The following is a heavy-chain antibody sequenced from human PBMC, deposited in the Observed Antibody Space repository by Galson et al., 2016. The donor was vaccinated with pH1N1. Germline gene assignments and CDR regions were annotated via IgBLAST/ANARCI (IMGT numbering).Heavy chain of an antibody. V-gene: IGHV2-70*04. CDR2: IDWDDDK. CDR3: ARNLYGDYADYFDY. CDR1: GFSLSTSGMR. Sequence: PALVKPTQTLTLTCTFSGFSLSTSGMRVSWIRQPPGKALEWLARIDWDDDKFYSTSLKTRLTISKDTSKNQVVLTMTNMDPVDTATYYCARNLYGDYADYFDYWGQGTLATVSS. D-gene: IGHD4-17*01. J-gene: IGHJ4*02.